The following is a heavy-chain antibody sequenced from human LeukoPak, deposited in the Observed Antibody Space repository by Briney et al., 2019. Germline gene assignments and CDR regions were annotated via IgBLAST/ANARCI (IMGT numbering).Heavy chain of an antibody. CDR3: ARDLGSGLFQH. J-gene: IGHJ1*01. D-gene: IGHD2-15*01. Sequence: ASVKVSCKASGYTFTSYGISWVRQAPGQGLEWMGWINPNSGGTNYAQKFQGWVTMTRDTSISTAYMELSRLRSDDTAVYYCARDLGSGLFQHWGQGTLVTVSS. V-gene: IGHV1-2*04. CDR1: GYTFTSYG. CDR2: INPNSGGT.